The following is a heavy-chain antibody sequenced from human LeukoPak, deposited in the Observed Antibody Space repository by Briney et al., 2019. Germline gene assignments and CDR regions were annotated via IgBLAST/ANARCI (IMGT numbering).Heavy chain of an antibody. CDR2: IYYSGST. CDR1: GFTFSDYY. CDR3: ASRYSSSAYYYYGMDV. V-gene: IGHV4-59*05. J-gene: IGHJ6*02. D-gene: IGHD6-6*01. Sequence: GSLRLSCAASGFTFSDYYMSWIRQAPGKGLEWIGSIYYSGSTYYNPSLKSRVTISVDTSKNQFSLKLSSVTAADTAVYYCASRYSSSAYYYYGMDVWGQGTTVTVSS.